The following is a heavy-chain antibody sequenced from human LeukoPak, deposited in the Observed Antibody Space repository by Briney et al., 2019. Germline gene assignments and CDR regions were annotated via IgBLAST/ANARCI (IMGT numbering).Heavy chain of an antibody. J-gene: IGHJ6*03. V-gene: IGHV3-30-3*01. CDR2: ISYDGSNK. Sequence: GGSLRLSCAAFGFIFSSYAMHWVRQAPGKGLEWLALISYDGSNKYYADSVKGRFTISRDNSKNTQYLQMNSLRAEDTAVYYCAKDLWFGELVGYMDVWGKGTTVTVSS. D-gene: IGHD3-10*01. CDR3: AKDLWFGELVGYMDV. CDR1: GFIFSSYA.